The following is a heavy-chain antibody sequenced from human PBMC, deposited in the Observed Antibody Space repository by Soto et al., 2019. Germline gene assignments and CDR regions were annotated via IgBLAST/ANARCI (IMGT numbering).Heavy chain of an antibody. CDR3: AKRIVVVAATGPNWFDP. D-gene: IGHD2-15*01. J-gene: IGHJ5*02. V-gene: IGHV3-23*01. CDR1: GFTFSSYA. Sequence: GGSLRLSCAASGFTFSSYAMSWVRQAPGKGLEWVSAISGSGGSTYYADSVKGRFTISRDNSKNTLYLQMNSLRAEDTAVYYCAKRIVVVAATGPNWFDPWGQGTLVTVSS. CDR2: ISGSGGST.